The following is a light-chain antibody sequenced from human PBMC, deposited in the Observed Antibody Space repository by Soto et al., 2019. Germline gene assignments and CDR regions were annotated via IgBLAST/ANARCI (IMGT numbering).Light chain of an antibody. CDR3: CSYAGEV. Sequence: QAVVTQPASVSGSPGQSITISCTGTSSDVGSYNLVSWYQQHPGKAPKLMIYEGSKRPSGVSNRFSGSKSGNTASLTISGLQAEDEADYYCCSYAGEVFGGGTQLTVL. V-gene: IGLV2-23*01. J-gene: IGLJ2*01. CDR1: SSDVGSYNL. CDR2: EGS.